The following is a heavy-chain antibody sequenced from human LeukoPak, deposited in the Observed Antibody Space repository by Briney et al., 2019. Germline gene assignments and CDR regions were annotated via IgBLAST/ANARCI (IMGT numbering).Heavy chain of an antibody. CDR1: GFTFSSYS. V-gene: IGHV3-21*01. Sequence: GGSLRLSCAASGFTFSSYSMNWVRQAPGKGLEWVSCISSSSSYIYYADSVKGRFTISRDNAKNSLYLQMNSLRAEDTAVYYCARGTSEVYYYGSGSYYIFDYWGQGTLVTVSS. J-gene: IGHJ4*02. CDR2: ISSSSSYI. CDR3: ARGTSEVYYYGSGSYYIFDY. D-gene: IGHD3-10*01.